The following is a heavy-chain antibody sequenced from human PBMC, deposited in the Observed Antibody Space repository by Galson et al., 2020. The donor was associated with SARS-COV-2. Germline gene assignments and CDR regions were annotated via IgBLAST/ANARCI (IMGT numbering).Heavy chain of an antibody. CDR3: ARGGSRPIMVFDYYYFYMDG. V-gene: IGHV4-34*01. J-gene: IGHJ6*03. Sequence: SETLSLTCAVYGGSFSGYSWTWVRQPPGKGLEWIGEINHSGSTNYNPSLKSRVFISVDTSKNQISLKLSSVTAADTAIYYCARGGSRPIMVFDYYYFYMDGGGKGTTVTVSS. D-gene: IGHD2-8*01. CDR2: INHSGST. CDR1: GGSFSGYS.